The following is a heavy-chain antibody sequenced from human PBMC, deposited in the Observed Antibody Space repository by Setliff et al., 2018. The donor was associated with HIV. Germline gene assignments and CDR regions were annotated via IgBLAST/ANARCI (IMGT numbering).Heavy chain of an antibody. CDR2: ISPSGSSI. V-gene: IGHV3-11*04. D-gene: IGHD6-6*01. CDR3: ARALAARGIDH. CDR1: GFTFSDYY. J-gene: IGHJ4*02. Sequence: GGSLRLSCAASGFTFSDYYMSWIRQAPGKGLEWVSYISPSGSSIYYADSVKGRFTISRDNAKSSLYLQMNSLRAGDTAVYYCARALAARGIDHWGQGTLVTVSS.